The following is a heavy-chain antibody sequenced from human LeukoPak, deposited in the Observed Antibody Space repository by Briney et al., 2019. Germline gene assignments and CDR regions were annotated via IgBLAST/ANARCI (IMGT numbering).Heavy chain of an antibody. D-gene: IGHD6-19*01. CDR2: ISSSGGST. J-gene: IGHJ6*02. Sequence: PGGSLRLSCADSGFTFSSYALSWVRQAPGKGLEWVSAISSSGGSTYYADSVKGRFTICGYNSNNRLYLQMNSLRAEDTAVYYCAKYFISSSGCGGSSHFYGMDVWGQGTTVTVSS. V-gene: IGHV3-23*01. CDR1: GFTFSSYA. CDR3: AKYFISSSGCGGSSHFYGMDV.